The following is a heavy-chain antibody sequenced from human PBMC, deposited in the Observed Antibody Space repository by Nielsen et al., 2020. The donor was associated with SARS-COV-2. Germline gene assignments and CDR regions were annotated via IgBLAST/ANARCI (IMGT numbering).Heavy chain of an antibody. J-gene: IGHJ4*02. CDR1: GFTFSNYA. V-gene: IGHV3-48*02. CDR3: VRDLPYGGPHDY. D-gene: IGHD4-23*01. CDR2: IGSDTTTK. Sequence: GESLKISCAATGFTFSNYAMNWVRRAPGKGLEWVSYIGSDTTTKHYADSVRGRFIVSRDSAKNSLYLQMNSLRDEDTAVYFCVRDLPYGGPHDYWGQGTLVTVSS.